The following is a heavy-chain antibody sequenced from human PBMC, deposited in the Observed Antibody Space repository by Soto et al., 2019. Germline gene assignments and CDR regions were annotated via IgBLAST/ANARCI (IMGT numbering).Heavy chain of an antibody. CDR2: IIPILGIA. D-gene: IGHD3-16*01. J-gene: IGHJ5*02. V-gene: IGHV1-69*02. Sequence: SVKVSCKASGGTFSSYTISWVRQAPGQGLEWMGRIIPILGIANYAQKFQGRVTITADKSTSTAYMELSSLRSEDTAIYYCARGRFRRTWFDPWGQGTLVTVSS. CDR3: ARGRFRRTWFDP. CDR1: GGTFSSYT.